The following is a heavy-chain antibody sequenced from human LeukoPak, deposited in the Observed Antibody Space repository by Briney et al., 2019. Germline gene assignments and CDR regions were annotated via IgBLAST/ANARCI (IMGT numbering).Heavy chain of an antibody. V-gene: IGHV1-46*01. CDR2: INPSGGST. CDR1: GYTFTSYY. CDR3: ARDTSVVSRAPAAIFDP. Sequence: ASVKVSCKASGYTFTSYYMHWVRQAPGQGLEWMGIINPSGGSTSYAQKFQGRVTMTRATSTSTVYMELSSLRSEDTAVYYCARDTSVVSRAPAAIFDPWGQGTLVTVSS. J-gene: IGHJ5*02. D-gene: IGHD2-2*01.